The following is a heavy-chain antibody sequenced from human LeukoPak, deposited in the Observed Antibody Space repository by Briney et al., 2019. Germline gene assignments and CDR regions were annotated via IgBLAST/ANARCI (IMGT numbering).Heavy chain of an antibody. CDR1: GGSISSGGYY. CDR2: IYYSGST. Sequence: PSETLSLTCTVSGGSISSGGYYWSWIRQHPGKGLEWIGYIYYSGSTYYNPSLKSRVTISVDTSKNQFSLKLSSVTAADTAVYYCARDRGGGDAFDIWGQGTTVIVSS. D-gene: IGHD2-15*01. J-gene: IGHJ3*02. V-gene: IGHV4-31*03. CDR3: ARDRGGGDAFDI.